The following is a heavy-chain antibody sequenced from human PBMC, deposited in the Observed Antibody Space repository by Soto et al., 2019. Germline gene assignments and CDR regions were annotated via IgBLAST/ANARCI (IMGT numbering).Heavy chain of an antibody. CDR1: GFTFNSYG. Sequence: GGSLRLSCTASGFTFNSYGMHWVRQAPGKGLEWVAVIWYDGSSKYYTDSVKGRFTISRDNSKNMLYLQMNSLRAEDTAVYYCARVSREVVPAAIDYWGKGTLVTVSS. CDR3: ARVSREVVPAAIDY. V-gene: IGHV3-33*01. D-gene: IGHD2-2*01. J-gene: IGHJ4*02. CDR2: IWYDGSSK.